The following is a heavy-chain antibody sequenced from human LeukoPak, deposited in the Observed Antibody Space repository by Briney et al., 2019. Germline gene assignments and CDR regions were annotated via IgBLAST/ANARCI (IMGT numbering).Heavy chain of an antibody. CDR1: GYTFTSYD. Sequence: ASVKVSCKASGYTFTSYDINWVRQATGQGLEWMGWMNPNSGNTGYAQKFQGRVTMTRNTSISTAYMELSSLRSEDTAVYYCARREALSHIDDYWGQGTLVTVSS. CDR2: MNPNSGNT. CDR3: ARREALSHIDDY. V-gene: IGHV1-8*01. J-gene: IGHJ4*02. D-gene: IGHD5-12*01.